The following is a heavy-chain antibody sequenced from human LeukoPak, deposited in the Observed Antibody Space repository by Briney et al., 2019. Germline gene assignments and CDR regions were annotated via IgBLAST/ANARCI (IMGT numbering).Heavy chain of an antibody. CDR1: GFTFNNYA. D-gene: IGHD3-22*01. Sequence: GGSLRLSCAASGFTFNNYAMHWVRQAPGKGLEWVSTISGSGDSTYYADSVKGRFTISRDNAKNTLYLQMNSLRAEDTAVYYCARDLELTYYDSSGYDYWGRGTPVTVSS. J-gene: IGHJ4*02. CDR2: ISGSGDST. CDR3: ARDLELTYYDSSGYDY. V-gene: IGHV3-23*01.